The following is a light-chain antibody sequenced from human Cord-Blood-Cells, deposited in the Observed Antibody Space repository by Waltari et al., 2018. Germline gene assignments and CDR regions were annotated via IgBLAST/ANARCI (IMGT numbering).Light chain of an antibody. J-gene: IGKJ1*01. CDR1: QSVSSSY. V-gene: IGKV3-20*01. CDR2: GAS. CDR3: QQYGSSPWT. Sequence: EFVLRQSPGTLSLSPGERATLSCRASQSVSSSYLAWYQQKPGQAPRLLIYGASSRATGIPDRFSGSGSGTDFTLTISRLEPEDFAVYYCQQYGSSPWTFGQGTKVEIK.